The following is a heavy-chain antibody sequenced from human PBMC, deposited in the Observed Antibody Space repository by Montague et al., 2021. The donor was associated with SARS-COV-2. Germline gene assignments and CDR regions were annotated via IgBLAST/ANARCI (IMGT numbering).Heavy chain of an antibody. V-gene: IGHV3-7*01. CDR1: GFTFSSYW. CDR2: IKQDGSER. J-gene: IGHJ4*02. D-gene: IGHD6-13*01. CDR3: AAGQSSSWL. Sequence: SLRLSCAASGFTFSSYWMSWVRQAPGKGLEWVATIKQDGSERYYVDSVKGRFTISRDNAKNSLYLQMNSLRAEDTAVYYCAAGQSSSWLWGQGTLVTVSS.